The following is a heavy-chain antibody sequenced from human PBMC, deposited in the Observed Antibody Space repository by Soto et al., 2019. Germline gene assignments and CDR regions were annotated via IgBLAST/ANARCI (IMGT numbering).Heavy chain of an antibody. D-gene: IGHD3-9*01. Sequence: EVQLLESGGGLVQPGGSLRLSCAASGFIFSSYAMSWVRQAPGKGLEWVSAISGSGSSTYYADSVKGRFTISRDNSKNTLSLQMNNLRAGHTAVYYCAKDMHYDILPGVIMDVWGLGTTVTVSS. CDR2: ISGSGSST. CDR1: GFIFSSYA. J-gene: IGHJ6*02. CDR3: AKDMHYDILPGVIMDV. V-gene: IGHV3-23*01.